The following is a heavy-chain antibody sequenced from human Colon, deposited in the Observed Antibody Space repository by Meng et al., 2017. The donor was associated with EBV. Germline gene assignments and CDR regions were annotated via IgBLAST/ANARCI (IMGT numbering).Heavy chain of an antibody. D-gene: IGHD2-21*02. V-gene: IGHV4-34*01. CDR1: GGSFSGHY. CDR2: INHSGST. CDR3: ARGPYCGGDCYWFDP. Sequence: QVHLQQWGAGLLKPSETLSLTCAVYGGSFSGHYWTWIRQPPGKGLEWIGEINHSGSTNYNPSLKSRVTISTDTSKNQFSLRLTSVTAADTAVYYCARGPYCGGDCYWFDPWGQGTLVTVSS. J-gene: IGHJ5*02.